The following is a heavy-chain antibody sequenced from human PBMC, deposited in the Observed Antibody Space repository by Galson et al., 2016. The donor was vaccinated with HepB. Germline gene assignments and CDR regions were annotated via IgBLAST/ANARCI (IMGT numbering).Heavy chain of an antibody. J-gene: IGHJ4*02. CDR2: IYTSGST. Sequence: TLSLTCTVSGGSISSGSSYWSWIRQPAGKGLEWIGRIYTSGSTNYNPSLKSRVTISLDTSKSQFSLKLSSVTAADTAVYYCASTYYDILTGYLTSDSWGQGTLVTVSS. CDR3: ASTYYDILTGYLTSDS. D-gene: IGHD3-9*01. V-gene: IGHV4-61*02. CDR1: GGSISSGSSY.